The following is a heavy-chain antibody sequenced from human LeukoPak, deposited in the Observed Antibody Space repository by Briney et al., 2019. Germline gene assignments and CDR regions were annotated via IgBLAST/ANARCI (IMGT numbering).Heavy chain of an antibody. V-gene: IGHV4-59*01. CDR1: GGSISSYY. Sequence: PSETLSLTCTVSGGSISSYYWSWIRQPPGKGLEWIGYTYYSGSTNYNPSLKSRVTISVDTSKNQFSLKLSSVTAADTAVYYCARNSAIVGATYDAFDIWGQGTMVTVSS. J-gene: IGHJ3*02. D-gene: IGHD1-26*01. CDR3: ARNSAIVGATYDAFDI. CDR2: TYYSGST.